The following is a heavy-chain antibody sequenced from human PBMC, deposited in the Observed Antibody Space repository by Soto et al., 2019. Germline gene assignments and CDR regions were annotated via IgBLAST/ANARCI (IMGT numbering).Heavy chain of an antibody. CDR2: VNPDGSTT. CDR1: KFSFSGYW. J-gene: IGHJ5*02. Sequence: EVQLVESGGGLVQPGGSLRLSCAASKFSFSGYWMHWVRQGPGKGLMWFSRVNPDGSTTTYADSVKGRFTTSKENAKNPEFMQMTTLRAADPPVYYCAIVASGSYDWFDPWGQGPVVTVSS. D-gene: IGHD1-26*01. CDR3: AIVASGSYDWFDP. V-gene: IGHV3-74*01.